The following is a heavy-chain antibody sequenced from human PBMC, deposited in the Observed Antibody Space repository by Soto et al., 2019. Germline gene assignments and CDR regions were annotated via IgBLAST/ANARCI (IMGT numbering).Heavy chain of an antibody. CDR1: GFTFSDYY. V-gene: IGHV3-11*06. D-gene: IGHD2-8*01. Sequence: QVQLVESGGGLVKPGGSLRLSCAASGFTFSDYYMSWIRQAPGKGPEWVSYISSSSSYTNYADSVKGRFTISRDNAKNSLYLQMNSLRAEDTAVYYCARTPDCTNGVCSAGFDYWGQGTLVTVSS. CDR3: ARTPDCTNGVCSAGFDY. CDR2: ISSSSSYT. J-gene: IGHJ4*02.